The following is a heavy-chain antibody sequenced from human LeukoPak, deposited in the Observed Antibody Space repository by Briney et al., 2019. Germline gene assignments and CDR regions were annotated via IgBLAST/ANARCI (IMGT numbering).Heavy chain of an antibody. Sequence: SETLSLTCTVSGGSISSYYWSWIRQPPGKGLEWIGYIYYSGSTNYNPSLKSRVTISVDTSKNQFSLKLSSVTAADTAVYYCARVRESIALDYWGQGTLVTVSS. CDR3: ARVRESIALDY. CDR2: IYYSGST. CDR1: GGSISSYY. D-gene: IGHD3-10*01. J-gene: IGHJ4*02. V-gene: IGHV4-59*08.